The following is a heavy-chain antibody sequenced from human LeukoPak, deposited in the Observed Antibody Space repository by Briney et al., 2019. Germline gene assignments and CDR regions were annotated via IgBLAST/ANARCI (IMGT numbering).Heavy chain of an antibody. CDR3: ARDLGTVVSSYGMDV. CDR1: GFTFSSYA. D-gene: IGHD4-23*01. CDR2: ISYDGSNK. Sequence: GGSLRLSCAASGFTFSSYAMHWVRQAPGKGLEWVAVISYDGSNKYYADSVKGRFTISRDNSKNTLYLQMNSLRAEDTAVYYCARDLGTVVSSYGMDVWGQGTTVTVSS. V-gene: IGHV3-30-3*01. J-gene: IGHJ6*02.